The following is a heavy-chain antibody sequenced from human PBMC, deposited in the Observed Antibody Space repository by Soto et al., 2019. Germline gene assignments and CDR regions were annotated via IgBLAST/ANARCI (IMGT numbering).Heavy chain of an antibody. J-gene: IGHJ4*02. CDR1: GFSLSNARMG. D-gene: IGHD4-17*01. Sequence: QVTLKESGPVLVKPTETLTLTCTVSGFSLSNARMGVTWIRQPPGKALEWLAHILSNDDKSYNTSLKTRLTISQDTTKSQVVITMTNVDPVDTDTYYCEWMGDYGDYGDMALDYWGQGTLVTVSS. V-gene: IGHV2-26*01. CDR3: EWMGDYGDYGDMALDY. CDR2: ILSNDDK.